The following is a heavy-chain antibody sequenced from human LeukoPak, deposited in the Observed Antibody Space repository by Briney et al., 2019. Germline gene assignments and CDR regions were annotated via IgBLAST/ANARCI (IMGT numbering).Heavy chain of an antibody. CDR3: ARVWQDNSGVDY. V-gene: IGHV3-48*01. J-gene: IGHJ4*02. CDR1: GFTFSDYH. CDR2: ISSTSTRM. Sequence: TGGSLRLSCAASGFTFSDYHINWVRQAPGKGLEWLSYISSTSTRMFYADSVKGRFAISRDNAKSSLYLQMNSLRSEDTAVYYCARVWQDNSGVDYWGQGTLVTVSS. D-gene: IGHD2-21*01.